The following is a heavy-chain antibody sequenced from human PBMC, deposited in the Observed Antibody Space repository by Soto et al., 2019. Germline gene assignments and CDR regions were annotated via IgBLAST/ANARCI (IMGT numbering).Heavy chain of an antibody. D-gene: IGHD1-26*01. CDR3: ARVYSGSYSDY. Sequence: SETLSLTCTVSGGSITSGGYYWWSWVRQPPGKGLEWIGEIFHSGSTHYNPSLKTRVTISVDKSKNQFSLKLSSVTAADTAVYYCARVYSGSYSDYWGQGTLVTVSS. CDR1: GGSITSGGYYW. J-gene: IGHJ4*02. CDR2: IFHSGST. V-gene: IGHV4-4*02.